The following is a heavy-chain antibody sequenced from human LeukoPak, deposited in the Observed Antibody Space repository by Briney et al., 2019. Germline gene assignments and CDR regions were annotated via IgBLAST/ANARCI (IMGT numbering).Heavy chain of an antibody. Sequence: SETLSLTCAVYGGSFSGYYWSWIRQPPGKGLEWIGEINHSGSTNYNPSLKSRVTISVDTSKNQFSLKLSSVTAADTAVYYCARGSRGYYGLGSYDRYRAFDIWGQGTMVTVSS. CDR1: GGSFSGYY. CDR2: INHSGST. D-gene: IGHD3-10*01. J-gene: IGHJ3*02. CDR3: ARGSRGYYGLGSYDRYRAFDI. V-gene: IGHV4-34*01.